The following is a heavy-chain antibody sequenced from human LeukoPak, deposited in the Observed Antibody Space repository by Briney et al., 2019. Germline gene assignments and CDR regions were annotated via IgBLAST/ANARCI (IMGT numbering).Heavy chain of an antibody. D-gene: IGHD2-15*01. CDR1: GFTVISNY. CDR2: LSSGANT. Sequence: PGGSLRLSCAVSGFTVISNYMSWVGQAQGKGLEGPSALSSGANTYFADSVKGRFTISRDNSKNTLYLQMNSLRAEGTAVYYCAKDRCSGGSCGLDYWGQGTLVTVSS. J-gene: IGHJ4*02. V-gene: IGHV3-53*01. CDR3: AKDRCSGGSCGLDY.